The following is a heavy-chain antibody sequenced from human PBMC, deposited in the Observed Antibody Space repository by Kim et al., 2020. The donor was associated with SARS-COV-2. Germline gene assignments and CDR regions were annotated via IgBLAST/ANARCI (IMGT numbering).Heavy chain of an antibody. J-gene: IGHJ6*02. CDR1: GYTFSSYA. V-gene: IGHV1-3*01. Sequence: ASVKVSCKAFGYTFSSYAMHWVRQAPGQRLEWMGWINAGNDNTKYSQKFQGRVTITRDTSASTAYMELSSLRSEDTAVYYCARDRRSGPSYYHYYGMDVWGQGATVTVSS. D-gene: IGHD3-10*01. CDR2: INAGNDNT. CDR3: ARDRRSGPSYYHYYGMDV.